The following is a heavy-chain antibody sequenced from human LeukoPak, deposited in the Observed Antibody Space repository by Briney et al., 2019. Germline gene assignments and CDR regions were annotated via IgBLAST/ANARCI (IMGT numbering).Heavy chain of an antibody. J-gene: IGHJ4*02. CDR2: INPSGDRT. V-gene: IGHV3-23*01. D-gene: IGHD3-9*01. CDR3: AKGEFGTISL. CDR1: GLTSSNYV. Sequence: GGSLRLSCAASGLTSSNYVMSWVRQAPGQGLEWVSTINPSGDRTYYADSVKGRFSISRDNSKKTLYLQMNSLRAEDTVVYYCAKGEFGTISLWGQGTLVTVSS.